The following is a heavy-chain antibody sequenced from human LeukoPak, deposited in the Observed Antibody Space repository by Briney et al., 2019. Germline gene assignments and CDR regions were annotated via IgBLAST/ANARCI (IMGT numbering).Heavy chain of an antibody. D-gene: IGHD6-13*01. CDR1: GGAIDSSDSF. Sequence: SERLSLTCTVSGGAIDSSDSFWWWIRQSPGKGLEWMGHIENRGTPHYSPTLKSRLTISIDTSKNQFSLKLSSVTAADTAVYYCARARSSSWSTVFYWYFDLWGRGTLVAVSS. CDR3: ARARSSSWSTVFYWYFDL. CDR2: IENRGTP. J-gene: IGHJ2*01. V-gene: IGHV4-30-4*02.